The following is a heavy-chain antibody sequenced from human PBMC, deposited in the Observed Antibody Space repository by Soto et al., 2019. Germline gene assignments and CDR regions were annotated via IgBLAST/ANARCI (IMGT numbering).Heavy chain of an antibody. V-gene: IGHV3-48*02. J-gene: IGHJ5*02. CDR3: ASRRELLIS. Sequence: EVQLVESGGGLVQPGGSLRLSCAASGFTFSSYSMNWVRQAPGKGLEWVSYISSSSSTIYYADSVKGRFTISRDNAKNPLYLQMNSLRDEDTAVYYCASRRELLISWGQGTLVTVSS. CDR1: GFTFSSYS. CDR2: ISSSSSTI. D-gene: IGHD1-26*01.